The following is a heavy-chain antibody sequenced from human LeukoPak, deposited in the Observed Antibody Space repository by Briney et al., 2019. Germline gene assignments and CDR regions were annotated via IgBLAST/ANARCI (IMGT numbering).Heavy chain of an antibody. CDR3: ARVNREMATITP. CDR2: INHSGST. J-gene: IGHJ4*02. D-gene: IGHD5-24*01. Sequence: SETLSLTCVVYGGSFSGYYWSWIRQPPGKGLEWIGEINHSGSTNYNPSLKSRVTISVDTSKNQFSLKLSSVTAADTAVYYCARVNREMATITPWGQGTLVTVSS. CDR1: GGSFSGYY. V-gene: IGHV4-34*01.